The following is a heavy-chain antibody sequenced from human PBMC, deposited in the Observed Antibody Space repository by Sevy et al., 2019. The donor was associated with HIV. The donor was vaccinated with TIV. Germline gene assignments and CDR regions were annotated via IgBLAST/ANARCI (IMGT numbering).Heavy chain of an antibody. CDR2: IGWNGDRV. J-gene: IGHJ4*02. V-gene: IGHV3-9*01. CDR3: GKDIDGGTTGVVDY. Sequence: GGSLRLSCAASGFTFGDYAMHWVRQTPGKGLEWVSGIGWNGDRVIYADSMKGRFTISRDNRKNYLFLHVDSLRAEDAAVYYCGKDIDGGTTGVVDYWGQGTLVTVSS. CDR1: GFTFGDYA. D-gene: IGHD2-15*01.